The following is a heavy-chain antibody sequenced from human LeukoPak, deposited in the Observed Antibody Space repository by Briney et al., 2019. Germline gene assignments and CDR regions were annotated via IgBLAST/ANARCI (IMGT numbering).Heavy chain of an antibody. J-gene: IGHJ4*02. V-gene: IGHV3-21*01. CDR2: ISSSGSGGNT. CDR3: ARDQYCSSTSCFDY. Sequence: GGSLRLSCAASGVTLSSYAMSWARQAPGKGLEWVSGISSSGSGGNTYYADSVKGRFTISRDNAKNSLYLQMNSLRAEDTAVYYCARDQYCSSTSCFDYWGQGTLVTVSS. D-gene: IGHD2-2*01. CDR1: GVTLSSYA.